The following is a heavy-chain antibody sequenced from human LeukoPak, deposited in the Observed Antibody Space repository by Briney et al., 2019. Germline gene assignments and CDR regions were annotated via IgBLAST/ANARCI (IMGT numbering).Heavy chain of an antibody. D-gene: IGHD4-17*01. CDR2: IYSGGST. Sequence: GGSLRLSCAASGFTVSSNYMSWVRQAPGKGLEWVSIIYSGGSTYYADSVKGRFTISRDSSKNTVYLQMISLRAEDTAVYYWAGDLFTVTHDYWGQGTLVTVSS. J-gene: IGHJ4*02. CDR1: GFTVSSNY. CDR3: AGDLFTVTHDY. V-gene: IGHV3-53*01.